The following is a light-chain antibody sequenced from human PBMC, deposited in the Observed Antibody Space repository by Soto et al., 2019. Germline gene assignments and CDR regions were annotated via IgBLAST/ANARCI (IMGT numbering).Light chain of an antibody. V-gene: IGKV1-16*01. CDR1: QGIRDS. CDR2: SAS. J-gene: IGKJ2*01. CDR3: QQYDRYPHT. Sequence: DIQMTQSPSSLSASVGDRVTITCRASQGIRDSLAWFQQRPGRAPKSLIYSASNLQRGVPSRFSGSGSGTDFTLTITNLQPEDFATYYCQQYDRYPHTFGQGTKLQIK.